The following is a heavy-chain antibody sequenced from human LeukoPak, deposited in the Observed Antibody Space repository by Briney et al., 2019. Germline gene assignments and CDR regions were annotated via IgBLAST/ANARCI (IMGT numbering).Heavy chain of an antibody. CDR2: ISADNGNT. Sequence: ASVKVSCKASGYTFSSYGISWVRQAPGQGLEWMGWISADNGNTKYADKLQGRVTMTTDTSTTTAYMELRSLRPDDTAVYYCARGVWWPHSGLDYWGQGTLVTVSS. D-gene: IGHD4/OR15-4a*01. V-gene: IGHV1-18*01. CDR1: GYTFSSYG. CDR3: ARGVWWPHSGLDY. J-gene: IGHJ4*02.